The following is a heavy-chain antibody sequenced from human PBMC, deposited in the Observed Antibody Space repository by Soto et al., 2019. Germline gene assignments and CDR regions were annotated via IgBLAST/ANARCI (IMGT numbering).Heavy chain of an antibody. CDR1: GYTFSDYW. D-gene: IGHD1-1*01. Sequence: GESLKISCKGYGYTFSDYWIGWVRQMPGKGLELIGLIYPGDSDTRYSPSFQGRVTISADKSISTAFLQWSSLRASDTAMYYCASQKTVIRGPLSSNWFDPWGQGTLVTDSS. CDR2: IYPGDSDT. J-gene: IGHJ5*02. V-gene: IGHV5-51*01. CDR3: ASQKTVIRGPLSSNWFDP.